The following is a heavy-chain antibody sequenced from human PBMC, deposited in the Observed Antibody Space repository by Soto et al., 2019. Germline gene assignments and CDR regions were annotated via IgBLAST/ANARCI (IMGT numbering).Heavy chain of an antibody. V-gene: IGHV3-30*09. CDR2: ISYDGSDK. J-gene: IGHJ6*02. CDR3: ARRAWDSYYAIDV. Sequence: VQLVESGGGEVQPGRSLRLSCAASGFKYTDFALHWVRQAPGKGLEWVAIISYDGSDKYYADSVKGRFVISRDNPKNTLYLEMNSLRPEDTAVHFCARRAWDSYYAIDVWGQGTTVTVFS. CDR1: GFKYTDFA. D-gene: IGHD3-22*01.